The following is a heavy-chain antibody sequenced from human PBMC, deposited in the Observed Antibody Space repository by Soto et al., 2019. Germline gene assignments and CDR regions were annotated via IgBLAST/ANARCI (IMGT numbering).Heavy chain of an antibody. D-gene: IGHD6-6*01. V-gene: IGHV3-11*01. J-gene: IGHJ6*03. Sequence: QVQLVGSGGGLVRPGGSLRLSCAASGFTLNDYHMNWIRQAPGKGLEWISYIRSSGATTFYADSVKGRFTVSWDNANNSLFLQMNSLRAEDTAVYYCARLRYSSSSRYHMDVWGKGTTVTVSS. CDR3: ARLRYSSSSRYHMDV. CDR1: GFTLNDYH. CDR2: IRSSGATT.